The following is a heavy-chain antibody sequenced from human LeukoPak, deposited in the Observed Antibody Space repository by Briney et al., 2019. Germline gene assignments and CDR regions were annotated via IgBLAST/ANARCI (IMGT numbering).Heavy chain of an antibody. Sequence: PGGSLRLSCAASGFTFSSYSMNWVRQAPGKGLEWVSSISSSSSYIYYADSVKGRFTISRDNSKNTLYLQMNSLRAEDTAVYYCAKDDLWTYFDYWGQGTLVTVSS. CDR1: GFTFSSYS. D-gene: IGHD3-3*01. CDR3: AKDDLWTYFDY. CDR2: ISSSSSYI. J-gene: IGHJ4*02. V-gene: IGHV3-21*04.